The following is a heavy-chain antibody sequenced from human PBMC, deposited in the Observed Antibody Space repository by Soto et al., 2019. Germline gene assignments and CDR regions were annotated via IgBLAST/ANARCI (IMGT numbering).Heavy chain of an antibody. Sequence: SETLSLTCTVSGGSISSGGYFWSWIRQPPGKGLEWIGNIFYSGTTYYNPSLKSRVTISVDTSKNQFSLKLSSVTAADTAVYYCARANYGQWLDYWGQGTVVTVSS. J-gene: IGHJ4*02. CDR2: IFYSGTT. CDR1: GGSISSGGYF. D-gene: IGHD6-19*01. V-gene: IGHV4-31*03. CDR3: ARANYGQWLDY.